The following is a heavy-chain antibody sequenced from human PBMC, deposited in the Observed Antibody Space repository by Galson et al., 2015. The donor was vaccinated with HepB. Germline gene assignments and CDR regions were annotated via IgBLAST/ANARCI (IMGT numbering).Heavy chain of an antibody. CDR1: GFRFNSYA. Sequence: SLRLPCAASGFRFNSYAMTWVRQAPGKGLEWVSGVTGSGDRTYYADFVKDRFTISRDNSKNNLFLQVNSLRVEDTAVYYCAKGAYLSSAYLYGMDLWGHGTTVIVSS. D-gene: IGHD6-6*01. CDR3: AKGAYLSSAYLYGMDL. J-gene: IGHJ6*02. V-gene: IGHV3-23*01. CDR2: VTGSGDRT.